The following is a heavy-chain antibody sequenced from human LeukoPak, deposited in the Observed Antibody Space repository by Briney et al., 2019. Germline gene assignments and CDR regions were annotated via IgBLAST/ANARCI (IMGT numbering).Heavy chain of an antibody. CDR2: IKQDGSEK. J-gene: IGHJ4*02. CDR3: ARGATNGY. CDR1: GFTFSNYW. D-gene: IGHD1-26*01. V-gene: IGHV3-7*01. Sequence: PGGSLRLSCAASGFTFSNYWMSWVRQAPGKGLEWVANIKQDGSEKYYVDSVKGRFTISRDNAKNSLFLQLNNLRAEDTAVYYCARGATNGYWGQGTLVTVSS.